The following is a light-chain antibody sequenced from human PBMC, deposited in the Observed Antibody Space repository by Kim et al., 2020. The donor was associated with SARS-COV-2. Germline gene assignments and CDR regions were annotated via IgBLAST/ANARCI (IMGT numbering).Light chain of an antibody. Sequence: QAGLTQPPSVSKGLRQTATLTCTGNSNNVGNQGVVWLQQHQGHPPKLLSYRNNNRPSGTSERLSASRSGNTASLTITGLQPEDEADYYCSAWDSSLSAWVFGGGTQLTVL. CDR1: SNNVGNQG. CDR3: SAWDSSLSAWV. CDR2: RNN. J-gene: IGLJ3*02. V-gene: IGLV10-54*01.